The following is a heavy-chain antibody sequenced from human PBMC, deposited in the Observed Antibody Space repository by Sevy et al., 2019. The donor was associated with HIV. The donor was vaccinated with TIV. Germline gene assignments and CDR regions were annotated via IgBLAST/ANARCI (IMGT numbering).Heavy chain of an antibody. CDR3: ARELVAVAANAEYFQH. J-gene: IGHJ1*01. V-gene: IGHV3-33*01. Sequence: GGSLRLSCAASGFTFSSYGMHWVRQAPGKGLEWVAVIWYDGSNKYYADSVKGRFTISRDNSKNTLYLQMNSLRAEDTAVYYCARELVAVAANAEYFQHWGQRTLVTVSS. CDR1: GFTFSSYG. D-gene: IGHD6-19*01. CDR2: IWYDGSNK.